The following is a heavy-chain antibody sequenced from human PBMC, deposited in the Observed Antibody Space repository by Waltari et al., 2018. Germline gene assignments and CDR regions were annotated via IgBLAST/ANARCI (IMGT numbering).Heavy chain of an antibody. Sequence: EVQLVESGGGLVQPGGSLRLSCAASGFSFSLYWMNWVRQAPGKGLEWVANIKQDGTEKYYVDSVRGRFAISRDNAKNSVYLQMNSLRGEDTAGYYCARGGASWGQGTLVTVSS. CDR3: ARGGAS. CDR1: GFSFSLYW. CDR2: IKQDGTEK. D-gene: IGHD1-26*01. J-gene: IGHJ5*02. V-gene: IGHV3-7*01.